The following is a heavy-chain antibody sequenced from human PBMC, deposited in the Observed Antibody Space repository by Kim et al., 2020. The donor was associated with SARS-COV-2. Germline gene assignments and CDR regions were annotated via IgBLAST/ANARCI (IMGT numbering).Heavy chain of an antibody. V-gene: IGHV3-7*01. CDR3: ARDPMAAEYFDY. Sequence: GGSLRLSCAASGFMFSDYWMTWVRQAPGKGLEWVANIKFDGSDKNYVASVTGRFTISRDNANNLLFLQMNSLSDEDTAVYYCARDPMAAEYFDYWGPGPLVTVSS. D-gene: IGHD6-13*01. CDR2: IKFDGSDK. J-gene: IGHJ4*02. CDR1: GFMFSDYW.